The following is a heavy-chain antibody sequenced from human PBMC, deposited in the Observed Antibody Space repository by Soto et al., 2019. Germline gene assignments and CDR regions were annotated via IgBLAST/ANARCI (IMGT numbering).Heavy chain of an antibody. CDR2: IYPGDSDT. J-gene: IGHJ6*02. Sequence: PGESLKISCKGSGYTFTNYWVGWVRQMPGKGLEWMGIIYPGDSDTRYSPSFQGQVTISADKSISTAYLQWSSLKASDTAMYYCARRSGSASFYSYGLDVWGQGTTVTVSS. CDR3: ARRSGSASFYSYGLDV. D-gene: IGHD3-10*01. CDR1: GYTFTNYW. V-gene: IGHV5-51*01.